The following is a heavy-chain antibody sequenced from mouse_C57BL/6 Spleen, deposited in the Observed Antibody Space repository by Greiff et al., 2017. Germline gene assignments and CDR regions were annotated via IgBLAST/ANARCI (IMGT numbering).Heavy chain of an antibody. D-gene: IGHD2-2*01. V-gene: IGHV1-53*01. CDR1: GYTFTSYW. CDR2: INPSNGGT. CDR3: AREGYDGSGFAY. J-gene: IGHJ3*01. Sequence: VQLKQPGTELVKPGASVKLSCKASGYTFTSYWMHWVKQRPGHGLEWIGNINPSNGGTNYNAKFKSKATLTVDNSSSTAYMQLSSLTSEDSAVYYCAREGYDGSGFAYWGQGTLVTVSA.